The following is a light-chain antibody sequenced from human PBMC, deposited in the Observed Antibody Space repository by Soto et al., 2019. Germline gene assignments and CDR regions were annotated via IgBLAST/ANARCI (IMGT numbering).Light chain of an antibody. Sequence: QSALTKPASVSGSPGQSITISCTGTSSDVGSYNYVSWYQQHPGKAPKLMIYEVSNRPSGVSDRFSGSKSGNTASLTISGPQAEDEADYYCSSFTSRFTFVFGTGTKVTVL. CDR1: SSDVGSYNY. CDR3: SSFTSRFTFV. J-gene: IGLJ1*01. V-gene: IGLV2-14*01. CDR2: EVS.